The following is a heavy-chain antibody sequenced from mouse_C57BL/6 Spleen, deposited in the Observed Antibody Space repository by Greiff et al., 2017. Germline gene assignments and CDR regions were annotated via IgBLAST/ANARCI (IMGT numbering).Heavy chain of an antibody. D-gene: IGHD2-5*01. CDR3: ARGAIVTLYAMDY. CDR1: GYTFTSYW. Sequence: VQLQQPGAELVKPGASVKLSCKASGYTFTSYWMHWVQQRPGRGLEWIGRIDPNSGGTKYNEKVKSKATLTVDKPSSTAYMQLSSLTSEASAVYYCARGAIVTLYAMDYWGQGTSVTVSS. J-gene: IGHJ4*01. CDR2: IDPNSGGT. V-gene: IGHV1-72*01.